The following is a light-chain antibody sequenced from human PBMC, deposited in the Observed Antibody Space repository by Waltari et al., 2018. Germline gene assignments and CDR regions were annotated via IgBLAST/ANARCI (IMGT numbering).Light chain of an antibody. Sequence: VVMTQSPLSLPVTLGQPASISCRSSQSLVYSDGNTYLNWFKQRPGQSSRRLIYKVANRDSGVPDRFSGSGSGTVFTLKISRVEAEDVGVYYCMQGTHWPMYTFGQGTKLEI. CDR2: KVA. CDR1: QSLVYSDGNTY. J-gene: IGKJ2*01. CDR3: MQGTHWPMYT. V-gene: IGKV2-30*01.